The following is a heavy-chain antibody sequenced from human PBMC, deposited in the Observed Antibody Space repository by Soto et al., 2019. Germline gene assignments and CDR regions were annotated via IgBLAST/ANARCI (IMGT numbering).Heavy chain of an antibody. CDR2: IKPDESEK. J-gene: IGHJ5*02. CDR1: GFTFSDSW. CDR3: VRGGSNYAS. V-gene: IGHV3-7*01. Sequence: PGGFLRLSCTAPGFTFSDSWMTWVRQAPGKGLEWVARIKPDESEKKYADSVKGRFSISRDNAKNSMYLQMDSLRGEDTAVYYCVRGGSNYASWGQGTLVTVSS. D-gene: IGHD4-4*01.